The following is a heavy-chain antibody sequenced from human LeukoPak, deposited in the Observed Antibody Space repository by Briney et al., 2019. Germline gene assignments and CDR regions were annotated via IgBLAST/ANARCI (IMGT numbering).Heavy chain of an antibody. CDR1: GFTFRRYD. J-gene: IGHJ4*02. CDR2: ISSSMISI. V-gene: IGHV3-21*01. CDR3: ARVYDVLTGGFDH. Sequence: PGGSLGLSCASSGFTFRRYDMNWVRQAPGKGLEWVSFISSSMISIHYADSVQGRSTISRDNARNILYLQMNSLRAEDTAVYYCARVYDVLTGGFDHWGQGALVTVS. D-gene: IGHD3-9*01.